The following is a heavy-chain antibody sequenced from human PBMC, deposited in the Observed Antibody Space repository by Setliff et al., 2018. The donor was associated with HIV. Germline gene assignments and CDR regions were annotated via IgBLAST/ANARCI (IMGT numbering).Heavy chain of an antibody. D-gene: IGHD6-19*01. CDR1: GGSIRSGSYF. CDR3: ARRPYSSGRFDP. CDR2: VFATGPT. V-gene: IGHV4-61*09. J-gene: IGHJ5*02. Sequence: ASETLSLTCSVSGGSIRSGSYFWSWIRQPVGKGLEWIGHVFATGPTNYNPSLGTRITISVDTPQNQFFLRLTSVTAADTAVYFCARRPYSSGRFDPWGQGTLGTVS.